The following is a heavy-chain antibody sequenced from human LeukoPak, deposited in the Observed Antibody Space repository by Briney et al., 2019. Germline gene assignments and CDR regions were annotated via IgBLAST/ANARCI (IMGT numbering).Heavy chain of an antibody. CDR1: GFTFSRYG. V-gene: IGHV3-33*01. J-gene: IGHJ4*02. Sequence: GGSLRLSCAASGFTFSRYGMHWVRQAPGKGLEWVAVIWYDGSNKYYTDSVKGRFTISRDNSKNTLYLQMNSLRAEDTAVYYCARGHVGAGTGFYYDYWGQGTLVTVSS. D-gene: IGHD3/OR15-3a*01. CDR3: ARGHVGAGTGFYYDY. CDR2: IWYDGSNK.